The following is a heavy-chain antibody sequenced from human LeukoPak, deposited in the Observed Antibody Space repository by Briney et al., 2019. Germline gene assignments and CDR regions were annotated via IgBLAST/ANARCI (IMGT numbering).Heavy chain of an antibody. CDR3: ASDVSGKPFVY. CDR1: GFTFSSCS. J-gene: IGHJ4*02. V-gene: IGHV3-7*01. CDR2: IKQDGSER. Sequence: GGSLRLSCAASGFTFSSCSMNWVRQTPGKGLEWVANIKQDGSERHYVDSVNDRFTISRDNARNSLFLQMNSLRAEDTAIYYCASDVSGKPFVYWGQGVPVTVSS.